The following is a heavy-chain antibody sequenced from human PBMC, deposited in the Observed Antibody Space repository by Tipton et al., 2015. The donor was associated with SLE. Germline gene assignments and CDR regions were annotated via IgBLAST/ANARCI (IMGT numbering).Heavy chain of an antibody. J-gene: IGHJ4*02. CDR1: GDSISSTTYH. V-gene: IGHV4-39*07. CDR3: ATVRLQRDGWYPWDF. CDR2: IYYDGTA. Sequence: TLSLTCTVSGDSISSTTYHWGWIRQPPGKGLEWIGNIYYDGTAYSTPSLESRVSISVDTSKNQVSLRLASVTAADTAVYYCATVRLQRDGWYPWDFWGQGTLVTV. D-gene: IGHD6-19*01.